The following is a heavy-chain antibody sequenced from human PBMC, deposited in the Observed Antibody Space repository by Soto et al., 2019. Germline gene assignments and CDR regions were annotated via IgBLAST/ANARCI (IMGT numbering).Heavy chain of an antibody. Sequence: GGSLRLSCAASGFTFSSYSMNWVRQAPGKGLEWVSYISSSSSTIYYADSVKGRFTISRDNAKNSLYLQMNSLRDEDTAVYYCAAQNYDILTGLHWDDAFDIWGQGTMVTVSS. D-gene: IGHD3-9*01. CDR3: AAQNYDILTGLHWDDAFDI. CDR2: ISSSSSTI. J-gene: IGHJ3*02. CDR1: GFTFSSYS. V-gene: IGHV3-48*02.